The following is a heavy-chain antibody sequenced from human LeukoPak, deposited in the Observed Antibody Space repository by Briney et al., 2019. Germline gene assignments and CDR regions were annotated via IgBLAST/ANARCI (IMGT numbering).Heavy chain of an antibody. CDR1: GFTFSSYE. D-gene: IGHD5-18*01. CDR3: ARSIYSPSYYFDN. J-gene: IGHJ4*02. V-gene: IGHV3-48*03. Sequence: PGGSLRLSCAASGFTFSSYEMNWVRQAPGKGLEWVSYISTSGNTRFYADSVKGRFTISRDNAKNSLYLQMNSLRAEDTAVYYCARSIYSPSYYFDNWGQGTLVTVSS. CDR2: ISTSGNTR.